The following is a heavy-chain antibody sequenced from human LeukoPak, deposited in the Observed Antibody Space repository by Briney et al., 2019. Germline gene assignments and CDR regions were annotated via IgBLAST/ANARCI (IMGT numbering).Heavy chain of an antibody. D-gene: IGHD1-1*01. CDR2: ISYDGSNK. J-gene: IGHJ5*02. Sequence: GSLRLSCAASGFTFGSYGIHWVRQAPGKGLEWVAVISYDGSNKYYADSVKGRFIISRDNSKNTLYLQVNSLRAEDTAVYYCARVGSGTWFDPWGQGTLVTVSS. CDR1: GFTFGSYG. V-gene: IGHV3-30*03. CDR3: ARVGSGTWFDP.